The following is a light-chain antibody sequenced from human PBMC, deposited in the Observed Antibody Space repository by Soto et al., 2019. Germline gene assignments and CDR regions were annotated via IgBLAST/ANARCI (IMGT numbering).Light chain of an antibody. CDR1: SSDVGTYNR. CDR3: SSYTSSSTYV. CDR2: EVN. J-gene: IGLJ1*01. V-gene: IGLV2-18*02. Sequence: QSVLTQPPSVSGSPGQSVIISCTGTSSDVGTYNRVSWYQQPPGTAPKLMIFEVNNRPAGVPDRFSGSKSGNTASLTISGLQAEDEAVYYCSSYTSSSTYVFGTGTKLT.